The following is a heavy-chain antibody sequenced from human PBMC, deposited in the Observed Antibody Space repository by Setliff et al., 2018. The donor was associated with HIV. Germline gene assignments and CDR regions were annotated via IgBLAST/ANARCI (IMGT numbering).Heavy chain of an antibody. CDR3: ARGSCSGCYLSDY. CDR2: INAGDDNT. V-gene: IGHV1-3*01. J-gene: IGHJ4*02. CDR1: GYTFSTNA. D-gene: IGHD6-19*01. Sequence: ASVKVSCKAFGYTFSTNAIHWVRQAPGQRLEWMGYINAGDDNTRYSEKFQGRVTITRDTSANTAYMELSSLRSEDTAVYYCARGSCSGCYLSDYWGLGTXVTXSS.